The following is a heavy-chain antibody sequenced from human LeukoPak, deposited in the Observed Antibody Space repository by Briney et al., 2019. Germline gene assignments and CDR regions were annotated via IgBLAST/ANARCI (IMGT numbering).Heavy chain of an antibody. CDR1: GGSISSYY. CDR3: ARGGPWFGELRGYFDY. J-gene: IGHJ4*02. D-gene: IGHD3-10*01. V-gene: IGHV4-59*01. Sequence: SETLSLTCTVSGGSISSYYWSWLRQPPGKGLEWIGYIYYSGSTNYNPSLKSRVTVSVDTSKNQFSLKLSPVTAADTAVYYCARGGPWFGELRGYFDYWGQGTLVTVSS. CDR2: IYYSGST.